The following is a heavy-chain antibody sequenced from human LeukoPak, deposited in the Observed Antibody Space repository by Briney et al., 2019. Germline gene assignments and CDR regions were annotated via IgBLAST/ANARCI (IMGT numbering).Heavy chain of an antibody. CDR1: GYTFSSYN. Sequence: GGSLRLSCAPSGYTFSSYNMNWVRQAPGKGLEGVSYISTSSSTIYSADSVKGRFTISRDNAKNSLYLQMNSLRDEDTAVYYCARDLGIWRYFDYWGQGTLVTVSS. CDR2: ISTSSSTI. J-gene: IGHJ4*02. D-gene: IGHD7-27*01. V-gene: IGHV3-48*02. CDR3: ARDLGIWRYFDY.